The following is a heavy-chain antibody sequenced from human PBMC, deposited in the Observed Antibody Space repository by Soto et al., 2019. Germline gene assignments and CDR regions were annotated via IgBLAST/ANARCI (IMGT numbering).Heavy chain of an antibody. V-gene: IGHV4-30-4*01. CDR1: GGSISSGDYY. CDR3: ARERVATSHFDY. Sequence: SETLSLTXTVSGGSISSGDYYWSWIRQPPGKGLEWIGYIYYSGSTYYNPSLKSRVTISVDTSKNQFSLKLSSVTAADTAVYYCARERVATSHFDYWGQGTLVTVSS. J-gene: IGHJ4*02. CDR2: IYYSGST. D-gene: IGHD5-12*01.